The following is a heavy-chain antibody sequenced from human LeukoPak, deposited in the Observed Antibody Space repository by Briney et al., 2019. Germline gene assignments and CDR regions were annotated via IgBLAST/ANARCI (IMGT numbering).Heavy chain of an antibody. CDR2: ISSSGYTI. D-gene: IGHD2-21*01. CDR3: ARSRSIAGDGFDV. Sequence: GGSLRLSCVASGFTFSGYEMNWVRQAPGKGLEWVSYISSSGYTIYYADSVKGRFTVPRDNAKNSLYLQMNSLRAEDTAVHFCARSRSIAGDGFDVWGQGTMVTVSS. J-gene: IGHJ3*01. V-gene: IGHV3-48*03. CDR1: GFTFSGYE.